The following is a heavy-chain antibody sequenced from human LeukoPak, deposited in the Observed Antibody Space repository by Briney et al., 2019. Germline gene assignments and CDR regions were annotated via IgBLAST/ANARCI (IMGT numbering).Heavy chain of an antibody. CDR3: ARHSSGYMDV. V-gene: IGHV4-38-2*01. Sequence: KPSETLSLTCAVSGYSISSGYYWGWIRQPSGKGLEWIGSIYHSGSTYYNPSLKSRVTISVDTSKNQFSLKLSSVTAADTAVYYCARHSSGYMDVWGKGTTVTVSS. CDR2: IYHSGST. CDR1: GYSISSGYY. J-gene: IGHJ6*03. D-gene: IGHD6-6*01.